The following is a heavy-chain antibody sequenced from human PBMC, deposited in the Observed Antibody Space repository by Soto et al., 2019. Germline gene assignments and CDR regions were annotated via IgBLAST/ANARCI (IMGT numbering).Heavy chain of an antibody. CDR2: ISAYNGNT. CDR3: ARDFASGYGKAGDAFDI. Sequence: QVQLVQSGAEVKKPGASVKVSCKASGYTFTSYGISWVRQAPGQGLEWMGWISAYNGNTNYAQKLQGRVTMTTDTSTRTAYMELRSLRSDDAGVYYCARDFASGYGKAGDAFDIWGQGTMVTVSS. CDR1: GYTFTSYG. V-gene: IGHV1-18*01. D-gene: IGHD5-12*01. J-gene: IGHJ3*02.